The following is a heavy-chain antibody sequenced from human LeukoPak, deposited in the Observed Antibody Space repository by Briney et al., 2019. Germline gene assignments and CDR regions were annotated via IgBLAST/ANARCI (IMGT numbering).Heavy chain of an antibody. D-gene: IGHD3-9*01. CDR1: GFTFSSYA. J-gene: IGHJ5*02. CDR3: AKGRYFDWLLQSGWFDP. Sequence: GGSLRLSCAASGFTFSSYAMSWVRRAPGKGLEWGSAISGSGGSTYYADSVKGRFTISRDNSKNTLYLQMNSLRAEDTAVYYCAKGRYFDWLLQSGWFDPWGQGTLVTVSS. V-gene: IGHV3-23*01. CDR2: ISGSGGST.